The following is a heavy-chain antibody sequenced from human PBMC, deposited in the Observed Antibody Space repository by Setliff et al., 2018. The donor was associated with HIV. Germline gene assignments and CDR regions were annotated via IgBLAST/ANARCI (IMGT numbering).Heavy chain of an antibody. CDR3: ARGRRSSGWYVYH. D-gene: IGHD6-19*01. Sequence: PSETLSLTCTVSGGSISSGSYYWSWIRQPAGKGLEWIGHIYTSGSTNYNPSLKSRVTISVDTSTNQFSLKLSSVTAADTAVYYCARGRRSSGWYVYHWGQGPLVTVSS. CDR2: IYTSGST. V-gene: IGHV4-61*09. CDR1: GGSISSGSYY. J-gene: IGHJ4*02.